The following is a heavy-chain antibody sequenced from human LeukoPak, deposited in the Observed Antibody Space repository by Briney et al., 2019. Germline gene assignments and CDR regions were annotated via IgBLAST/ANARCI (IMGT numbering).Heavy chain of an antibody. D-gene: IGHD2-15*01. CDR3: ARALGYCSGGTCYYRLVDY. CDR1: GFTFSGYA. Sequence: PGGSLRLSCAASGFTFSGYAMHWVRQAPGKGLEWVAAMSYDGSNKYYADSVKDRFTISRDNSKNTLYLQMNSPRAEDTAVYYCARALGYCSGGTCYYRLVDYWGQGTLVTVSS. V-gene: IGHV3-30-3*01. CDR2: MSYDGSNK. J-gene: IGHJ4*02.